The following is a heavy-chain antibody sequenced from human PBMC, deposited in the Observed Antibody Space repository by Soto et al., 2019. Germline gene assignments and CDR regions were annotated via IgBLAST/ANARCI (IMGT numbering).Heavy chain of an antibody. Sequence: QVQLQESGPGLVKPSQTLSLTCAVSGASISSGDYYWSWIRQHPGKGREWIGYIYYNGRAYYNPSLNSRVTMSSDTSKNQFSLKLSSVTAADTAVYYCARRGAGSGSFDYWGQGALVTVSS. CDR3: ARRGAGSGSFDY. CDR2: IYYNGRA. CDR1: GASISSGDYY. D-gene: IGHD3-10*01. J-gene: IGHJ4*02. V-gene: IGHV4-31*11.